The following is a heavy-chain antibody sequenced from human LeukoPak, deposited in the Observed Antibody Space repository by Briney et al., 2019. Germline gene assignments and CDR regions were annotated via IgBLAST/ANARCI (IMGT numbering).Heavy chain of an antibody. CDR3: ARVGYIQAFDI. CDR2: ISSSGSTI. CDR1: GFSFSSYS. V-gene: IGHV3-48*04. J-gene: IGHJ3*02. Sequence: GGSLRLSCAASGFSFSSYSMNWVRQAPGKGLEWVSYISSSGSTIYYADSMKGRFTISRDNAKNSLYLQLTSPRAEDTAVYYCARVGYIQAFDIWGQGTLVTVSS. D-gene: IGHD6-13*01.